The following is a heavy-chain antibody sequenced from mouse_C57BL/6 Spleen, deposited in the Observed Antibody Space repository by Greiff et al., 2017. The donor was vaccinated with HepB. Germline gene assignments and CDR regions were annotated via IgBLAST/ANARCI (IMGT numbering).Heavy chain of an antibody. J-gene: IGHJ2*01. CDR3: ARDDYYGSPYFDY. V-gene: IGHV5-4*01. CDR1: GFTFSSDA. Sequence: EVMLVESGGGLVKPGGSLKLSCAASGFTFSSDAMSWVRQTPEKRLEWVATISDGGSYTYYPDTVKGRFTISRDNAKNNLYLQMSHLKSEDTAMYCCARDDYYGSPYFDYWGQGTPLTVSS. CDR2: ISDGGSYT. D-gene: IGHD1-1*01.